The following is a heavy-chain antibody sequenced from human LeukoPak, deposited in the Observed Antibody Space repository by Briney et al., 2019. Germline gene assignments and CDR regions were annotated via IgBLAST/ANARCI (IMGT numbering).Heavy chain of an antibody. CDR1: GFTFSNHA. D-gene: IGHD3-22*01. CDR2: ISGSASNT. Sequence: GGSLRLSCAASGFTFSNHAMSWVRQAPGKGLEWVSAISGSASNTYYADSVQGRFTISRANSKNTLYLQMNTLRAEDTAVYYCAKRHFYDTSGFQLDYWGQGTLVTVSS. CDR3: AKRHFYDTSGFQLDY. J-gene: IGHJ4*02. V-gene: IGHV3-23*01.